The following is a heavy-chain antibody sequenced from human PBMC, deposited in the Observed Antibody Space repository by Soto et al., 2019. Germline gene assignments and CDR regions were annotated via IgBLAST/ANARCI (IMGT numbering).Heavy chain of an antibody. CDR1: GGSISSGGYS. V-gene: IGHV4-30-2*01. CDR3: ATGHDSGDC. D-gene: IGHD3-22*01. J-gene: IGHJ4*02. CDR2: IYHSGTT. Sequence: QLQLQESGSGLVKPSETLSLTCAVSGGSISSGGYSWSWIRQPPGKGLEWIGYIYHSGTTYYNPCLMSRAAISTDTSKTLYSPKLSAVTEAGTAMYCCATGHDSGDCWGQGTLVTVSS.